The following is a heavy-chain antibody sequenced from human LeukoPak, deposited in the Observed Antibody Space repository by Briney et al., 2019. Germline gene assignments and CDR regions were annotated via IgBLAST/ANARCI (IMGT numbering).Heavy chain of an antibody. Sequence: GGSLRLSCAASGFTFSSYDMHWVRQATGKGLEWVSAIGTAGDTYYPGSVKGRFTISRDNSKNTLYLQMNSLRAEDTAVYYCAGGGAFVVVVPAAMFSLGYWGQGTLVTVSS. J-gene: IGHJ4*02. CDR1: GFTFSSYD. CDR3: AGGGAFVVVVPAAMFSLGY. D-gene: IGHD2-2*01. V-gene: IGHV3-13*01. CDR2: IGTAGDT.